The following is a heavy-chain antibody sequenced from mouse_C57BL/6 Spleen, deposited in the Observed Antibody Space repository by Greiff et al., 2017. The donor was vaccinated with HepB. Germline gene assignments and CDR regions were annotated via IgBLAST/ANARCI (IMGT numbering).Heavy chain of an antibody. J-gene: IGHJ2*01. V-gene: IGHV1-67*01. D-gene: IGHD1-1*01. CDR2: ISTYYGDA. Sequence: QVHVKQSGPELVRPGVSVKISCKGSGYTFTDYAMHWVKQSHAKSLEWIGVISTYYGDASYNQKFKDKATMTVDKSSSTAYMELARLTSEDSAVYYCASPLDYYGSSYYWGQGTTLTVSS. CDR1: GYTFTDYA. CDR3: ASPLDYYGSSYY.